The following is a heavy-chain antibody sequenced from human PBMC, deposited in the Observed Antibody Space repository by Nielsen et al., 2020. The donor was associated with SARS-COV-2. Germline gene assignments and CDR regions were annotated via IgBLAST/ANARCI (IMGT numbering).Heavy chain of an antibody. D-gene: IGHD3-10*01. CDR2: ISAYNGNT. Sequence: ASVKVSCKASGYTFTSYGISWVRQAPGQGLEWMGWISAYNGNTNYAQKLQGRVTMTTDTSTSTAYMELRSLRSDDTAVYYCARATMVRGVILGWFDPWGQGTLVTVSS. CDR3: ARATMVRGVILGWFDP. J-gene: IGHJ5*02. CDR1: GYTFTSYG. V-gene: IGHV1-18*01.